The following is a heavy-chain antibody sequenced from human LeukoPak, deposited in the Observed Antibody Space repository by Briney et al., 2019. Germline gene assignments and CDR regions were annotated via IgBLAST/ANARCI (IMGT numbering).Heavy chain of an antibody. D-gene: IGHD2-15*01. CDR2: IIPILGTA. Sequence: GASVKVSCKASGGTFISYAISWERQAPGQGLEWMGGIIPILGTANYAQKFQGRVTITADESTSTAYMELSSLRSEDTAVYYCARDCSGGSCYSRYYYGMDVWGQGTTVTVSS. J-gene: IGHJ6*02. CDR1: GGTFISYA. V-gene: IGHV1-69*13. CDR3: ARDCSGGSCYSRYYYGMDV.